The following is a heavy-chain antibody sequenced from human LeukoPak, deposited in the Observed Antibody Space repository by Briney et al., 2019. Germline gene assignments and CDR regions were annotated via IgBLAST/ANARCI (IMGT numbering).Heavy chain of an antibody. CDR2: INHSGST. V-gene: IGHV4-34*01. Sequence: SETLSLTSAVYGGSFSGYYWSWSRQPPGKGLEWIGEINHSGSTNYNPSLKSRVTISVDTSKNQFSLKLSSVTAADTAVYYCARAFDIVVVPVAFDPWGQGTLVTVSS. CDR3: ARAFDIVVVPVAFDP. J-gene: IGHJ5*02. D-gene: IGHD2-2*01. CDR1: GGSFSGYY.